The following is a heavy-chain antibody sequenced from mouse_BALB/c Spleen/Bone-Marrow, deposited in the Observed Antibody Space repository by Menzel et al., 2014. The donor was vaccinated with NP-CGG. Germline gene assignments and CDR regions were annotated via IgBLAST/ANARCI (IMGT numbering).Heavy chain of an antibody. Sequence: VQLQQSGPGLVAPSQSLSITCTVSGFSLTDYGVNWVRQPPGKNLEWLGMIWGDGSTDYNSALKSRLSISKDNSQSQVFLKMNSLETDDTARYYCARDLYYYVFDYWGQGTTLSLSS. CDR1: GFSLTDYG. CDR3: ARDLYYYVFDY. V-gene: IGHV2-6-7*01. D-gene: IGHD1-1*01. J-gene: IGHJ2*01. CDR2: IWGDGST.